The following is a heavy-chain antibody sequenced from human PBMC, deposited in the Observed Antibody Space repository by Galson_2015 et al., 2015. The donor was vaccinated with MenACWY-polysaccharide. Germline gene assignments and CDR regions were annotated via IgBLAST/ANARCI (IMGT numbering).Heavy chain of an antibody. CDR3: VKGGSSMYFDS. D-gene: IGHD6-13*01. Sequence: SLRLSCAGSGFTFSGYGMNWVRQAPGKGLEWVAAISSSGGGTYYTHSVKDRFTISRDNSKNTLSLQMNSLRVEDTAVYYCVKGGSSMYFDSWGQGTPVTVSS. CDR1: GFTFSGYG. CDR2: ISSSGGGT. V-gene: IGHV3-23*01. J-gene: IGHJ4*02.